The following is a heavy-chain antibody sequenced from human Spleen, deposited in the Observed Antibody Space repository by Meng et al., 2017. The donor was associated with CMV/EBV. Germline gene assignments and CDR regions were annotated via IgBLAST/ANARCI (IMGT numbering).Heavy chain of an antibody. J-gene: IGHJ4*02. CDR1: GFTFSSYW. CDR3: ASRGDYPWWFDY. Sequence: GGSLRLSCAASGFTFSSYWMSWVRQPPGKGLEWVANIKQDGTEKYYVDSVKGRFTISRDNAKNSLYLQMNSLRAEDTAVYYCASRGDYPWWFDYWGQGTLVTVSS. D-gene: IGHD4-17*01. CDR2: IKQDGTEK. V-gene: IGHV3-7*01.